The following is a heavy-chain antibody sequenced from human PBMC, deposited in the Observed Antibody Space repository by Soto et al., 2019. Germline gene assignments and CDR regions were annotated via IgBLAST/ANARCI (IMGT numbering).Heavy chain of an antibody. D-gene: IGHD6-6*01. CDR2: ISAYNGNT. Sequence: GASVKVSCKASGYTFTSYGISWVRQAPGQGLEWMGWISAYNGNTNYAQKLQGRVTMTTDTSTSTAYMELRSLRSDDTAVYYCARVMAARRVATYGMDVWGQGTTVTVSS. J-gene: IGHJ6*02. V-gene: IGHV1-18*04. CDR3: ARVMAARRVATYGMDV. CDR1: GYTFTSYG.